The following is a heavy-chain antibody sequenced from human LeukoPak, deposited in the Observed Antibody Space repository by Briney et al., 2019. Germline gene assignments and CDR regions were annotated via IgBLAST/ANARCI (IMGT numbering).Heavy chain of an antibody. V-gene: IGHV5-51*01. CDR3: ARQINYAEDGLLF. D-gene: IGHD2-2*01. Sequence: GESQKISCKASGYSFSTFWIGWVRQMPGKGLEWMGIIWPGESDARYSPSFQGQVTISADKSINTAYLQWSSLKASDTAMYYCARQINYAEDGLLFWGQGTLVTVSS. CDR2: IWPGESDA. CDR1: GYSFSTFW. J-gene: IGHJ4*02.